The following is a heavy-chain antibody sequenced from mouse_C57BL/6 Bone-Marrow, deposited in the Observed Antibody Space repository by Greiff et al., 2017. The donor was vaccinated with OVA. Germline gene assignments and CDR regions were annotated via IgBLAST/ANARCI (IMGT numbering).Heavy chain of an antibody. Sequence: EVKVVESGGGLVKPGGSLKLSCAASGFTFSSYAMSWVRQTPEKRLEWVATISDGGSYTYYPDNVKGRFTISRDNAKNNLYLQMSHLKSEDTAMYYCARGRGDYDADGGFDYWGQGTTLTVSS. CDR3: ARGRGDYDADGGFDY. CDR2: ISDGGSYT. J-gene: IGHJ2*01. D-gene: IGHD2-4*01. V-gene: IGHV5-4*03. CDR1: GFTFSSYA.